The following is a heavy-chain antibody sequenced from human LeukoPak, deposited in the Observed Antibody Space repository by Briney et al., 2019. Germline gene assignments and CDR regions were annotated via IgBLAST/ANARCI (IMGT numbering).Heavy chain of an antibody. CDR2: ISSTSAYI. CDR1: GFTFSTYT. D-gene: IGHD2-2*02. CDR3: AKDQYPHFDY. Sequence: GGSLRLSCAASGFTFSTYTMTWVRQAPGKGLEWVSSISSTSAYINYADSVKGRFTISRDNSKNTLYLQMNSLRAEDTAVYYCAKDQYPHFDYWGQGTLVTVSS. V-gene: IGHV3-21*04. J-gene: IGHJ4*02.